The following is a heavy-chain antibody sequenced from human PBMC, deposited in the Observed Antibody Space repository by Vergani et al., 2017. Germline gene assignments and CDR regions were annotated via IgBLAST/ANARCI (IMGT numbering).Heavy chain of an antibody. CDR2: IYSGGST. Sequence: EVQLVESGGGLVQPGGSLRLSCAASGFTVSSNYMSWVRQAPGKGLEWVSVIYSGGSTYYADSVKGRFTISRDNSKITLYLQMNSLRAEDTAVYYCAREWLGHNHYFDYWGQGTLVTVSS. V-gene: IGHV3-66*02. CDR3: AREWLGHNHYFDY. D-gene: IGHD6-19*01. CDR1: GFTVSSNY. J-gene: IGHJ4*02.